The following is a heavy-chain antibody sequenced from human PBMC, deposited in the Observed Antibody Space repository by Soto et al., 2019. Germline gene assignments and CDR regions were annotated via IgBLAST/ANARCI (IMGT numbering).Heavy chain of an antibody. Sequence: HPGGSLRLSCPASGFPFSNYEMNWVRQAPGKGLEGVSYISSGGTNKFYADSLQGRVSISRDNHKNPLILEMDRLTVEDTAVYYCVRDVHLDYWGLGSLVTVSS. V-gene: IGHV3-48*03. CDR3: VRDVHLDY. CDR1: GFPFSNYE. D-gene: IGHD6-6*01. CDR2: ISSGGTNK. J-gene: IGHJ4*02.